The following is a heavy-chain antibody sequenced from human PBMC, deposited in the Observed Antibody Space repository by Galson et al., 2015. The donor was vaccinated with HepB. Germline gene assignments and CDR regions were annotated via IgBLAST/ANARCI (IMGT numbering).Heavy chain of an antibody. Sequence: SLRLSCAASGFTFSSYAMHWVRQAPGKGLEWVAVISYDGSNKYYADSVKGRFTISRDNSKNTLYLQMNSLRAEDTAVYYCARETSITIFGVVVYWGQGTLVTVSS. V-gene: IGHV3-30-3*01. CDR3: ARETSITIFGVVVY. D-gene: IGHD3-3*01. J-gene: IGHJ4*02. CDR2: ISYDGSNK. CDR1: GFTFSSYA.